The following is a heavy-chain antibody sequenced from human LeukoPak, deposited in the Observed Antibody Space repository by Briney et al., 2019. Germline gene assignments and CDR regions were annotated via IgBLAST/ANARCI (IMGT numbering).Heavy chain of an antibody. CDR1: GYTFTSYY. CDR2: INPSGGST. CDR3: ARGDILTGYIHYFDY. D-gene: IGHD3-9*01. J-gene: IGHJ4*02. Sequence: ASVKVSCTASGYTFTSYYMHWVRQAPGQGLEWMGIINPSGGSTSYAQKFQGRVTMTRDTSTSTVYMELSSLRSEDTAVYYCARGDILTGYIHYFDYWGQGTLVTVSS. V-gene: IGHV1-46*01.